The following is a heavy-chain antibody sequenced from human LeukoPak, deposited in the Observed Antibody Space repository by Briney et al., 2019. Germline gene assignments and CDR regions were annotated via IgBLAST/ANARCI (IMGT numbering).Heavy chain of an antibody. D-gene: IGHD3-22*01. CDR3: ARQQMYFYDSSGWHYYGMDV. J-gene: IGHJ6*02. V-gene: IGHV3-48*03. CDR1: GFTFSSYE. CDR2: IIRSGSTI. Sequence: GGSLRLSCAASGFTFSSYEMNWVRQAPGKGLEWVSNIIRSGSTIYYADSVKGRFTISRDNAKNSLYLQMNSLRAEDTAVYYSARQQMYFYDSSGWHYYGMDVWGQGTTVTVSS.